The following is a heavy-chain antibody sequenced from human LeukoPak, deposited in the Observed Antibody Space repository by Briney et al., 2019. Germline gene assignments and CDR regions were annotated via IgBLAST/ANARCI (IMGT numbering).Heavy chain of an antibody. CDR3: TTDEDWNYARKDV. V-gene: IGHV3-15*01. J-gene: IGHJ6*02. CDR1: GFDFTSAW. D-gene: IGHD1-7*01. CDR2: IKSRGGGGTR. Sequence: GGSLRLSCAASGFDFTSAWMSWVRQTPGKGLEWVGRIKSRGGGGTRDYAAPVKGRFTISRDDSKSTLYLQMNSLKIEDTAVYYCTTDEDWNYARKDVWGQGATVIVSS.